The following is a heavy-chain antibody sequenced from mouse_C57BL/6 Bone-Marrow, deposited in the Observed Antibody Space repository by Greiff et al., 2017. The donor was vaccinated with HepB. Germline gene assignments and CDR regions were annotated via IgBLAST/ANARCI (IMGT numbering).Heavy chain of an antibody. CDR1: GFTFSSYA. V-gene: IGHV5-4*01. CDR3: AREGDYDYENWYFDV. Sequence: EVQRVESGGGLVKPGGSLKLSCAASGFTFSSYAMSWVRQTPEKRLEWVATISDGGSYTYYPDNVKGRFTISRDNAKNNLYLQMSHLKSEDTAMYYCAREGDYDYENWYFDVWGTGTTVTVSS. CDR2: ISDGGSYT. J-gene: IGHJ1*03. D-gene: IGHD2-4*01.